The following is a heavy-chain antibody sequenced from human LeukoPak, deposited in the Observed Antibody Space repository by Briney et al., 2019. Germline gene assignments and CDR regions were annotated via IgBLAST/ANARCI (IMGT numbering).Heavy chain of an antibody. V-gene: IGHV4-34*01. D-gene: IGHD3-22*01. J-gene: IGHJ5*02. CDR1: GGSFSGYY. Sequence: TSETLSLTCAAYGGSFSGYYWSWIRQPPGKGLEWIGEINHSGSTNYNPSLKSRVTISVDTSKNQFSLKLSSVTAADTAVYYCARGDSSGYYCSWFDPWGQGTLVTVSS. CDR3: ARGDSSGYYCSWFDP. CDR2: INHSGST.